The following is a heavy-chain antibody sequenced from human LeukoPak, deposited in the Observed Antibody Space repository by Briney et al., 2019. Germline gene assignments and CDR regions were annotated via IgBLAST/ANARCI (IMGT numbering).Heavy chain of an antibody. CDR1: GFTFSTYW. J-gene: IGHJ5*02. V-gene: IGHV3-7*01. CDR2: IKQDGSDK. CDR3: ARMGGSYWGREVNWFDP. D-gene: IGHD7-27*01. Sequence: PGGSLRLSCAASGFTFSTYWMSWVRQAPGKGLEWVANIKQDGSDKYYVDSVKGRFTISRDNAQSSPYLQMGSLRPEDTAVYYCARMGGSYWGREVNWFDPWGQGTLVAVSS.